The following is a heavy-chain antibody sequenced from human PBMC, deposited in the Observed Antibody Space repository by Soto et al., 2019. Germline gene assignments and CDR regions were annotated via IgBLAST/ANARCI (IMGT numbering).Heavy chain of an antibody. CDR1: GFSFGNYG. CDR2: IWYDGSNK. V-gene: IGHV3-33*01. Sequence: QVQLVESGGGVVQPGTSLRLSCAASGFSFGNYGMQWVRQAPGKGLEWVAVIWYDGSNKYYADSVKGRFTISRDHMVYLKMNSLRAEDTAVCYCARLGSSWSLDYWGQGTLVTVSS. D-gene: IGHD6-13*01. J-gene: IGHJ4*02. CDR3: ARLGSSWSLDY.